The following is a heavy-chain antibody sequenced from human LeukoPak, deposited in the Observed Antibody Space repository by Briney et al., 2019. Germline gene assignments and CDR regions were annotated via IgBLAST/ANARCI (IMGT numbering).Heavy chain of an antibody. J-gene: IGHJ4*02. CDR3: ARVSSGWYTGDY. CDR2: INAGNGNT. D-gene: IGHD6-19*01. Sequence: ASVKVSCKASGYTFTSYGISWVRQAPGQGLEWMGWINAGNGNTKYSQKFQGRVTITRDTSASTAYMELSSLRSEDTAVYYCARVSSGWYTGDYWGQGTLVTVSS. V-gene: IGHV1-3*01. CDR1: GYTFTSYG.